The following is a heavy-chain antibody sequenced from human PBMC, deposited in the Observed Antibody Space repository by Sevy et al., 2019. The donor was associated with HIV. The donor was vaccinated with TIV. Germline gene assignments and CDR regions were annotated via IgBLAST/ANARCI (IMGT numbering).Heavy chain of an antibody. D-gene: IGHD2-15*01. CDR2: ISWNSATI. Sequence: GGSLRISCAASGFTFDDYGMHWVRQAPGKGLEWVSGISWNSATIVYADSAKGRFTISRDNARNSLYLQMNSLRVEDMVFYYCAKGAGSSLLSAIAYWGQGTLVTVSS. CDR3: AKGAGSSLLSAIAY. CDR1: GFTFDDYG. J-gene: IGHJ4*02. V-gene: IGHV3-9*03.